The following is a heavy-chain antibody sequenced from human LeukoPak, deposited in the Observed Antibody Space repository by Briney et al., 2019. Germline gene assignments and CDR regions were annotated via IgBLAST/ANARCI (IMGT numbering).Heavy chain of an antibody. J-gene: IGHJ4*02. V-gene: IGHV3-49*04. Sequence: GGSLRLSCTASGVTFGDDAMSWVRQAPGKGLEWVGFIRSKAYGGTTEYAASVKGRFTISRDDSKSIAYLQMNSLKTEDTGMYYCTRKYRSGWYFHWGQGTLVTVSS. CDR3: TRKYRSGWYFH. D-gene: IGHD6-19*01. CDR2: IRSKAYGGTT. CDR1: GVTFGDDA.